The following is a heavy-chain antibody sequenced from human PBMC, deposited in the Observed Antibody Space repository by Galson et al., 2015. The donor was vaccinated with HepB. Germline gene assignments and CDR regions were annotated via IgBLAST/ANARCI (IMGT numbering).Heavy chain of an antibody. J-gene: IGHJ4*02. Sequence: SLRLSCAASGLTFSRLGMTWVRQAPGKGLECVSAIGVRGTTDYSDSVKGRFIISRDNSKNMLCLQMNNLRAEDTAVYYCAKGTTEIDYWGQGTLVPVSS. CDR2: IGVRGTT. CDR3: AKGTTEIDY. CDR1: GLTFSRLG. D-gene: IGHD1-1*01. V-gene: IGHV3-23*01.